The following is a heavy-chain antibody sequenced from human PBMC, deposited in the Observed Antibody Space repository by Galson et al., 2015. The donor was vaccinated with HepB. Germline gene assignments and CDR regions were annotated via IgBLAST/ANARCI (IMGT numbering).Heavy chain of an antibody. V-gene: IGHV3-30-3*01. D-gene: IGHD6-13*01. J-gene: IGHJ6*02. CDR1: GFTFSSYA. CDR2: ISYDGSNK. Sequence: SLRLSCAASGFTFSSYAMHWVRQAPGKGLEWVAVISYDGSNKYYADSVKGRFTISRNNSKNTLYLQMNSLRAEDTAVYYCARDGSSSSCMDVWGQGTTVTVSS. CDR3: ARDGSSSSCMDV.